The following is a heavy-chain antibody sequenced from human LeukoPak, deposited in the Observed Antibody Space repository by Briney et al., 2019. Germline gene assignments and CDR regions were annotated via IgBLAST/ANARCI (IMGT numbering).Heavy chain of an antibody. Sequence: GGSLRLSCAASGFSFGNSGMSWVRQAPGEGLEWVSHITGTGGSTYYADSVKGRFTISRDNSKNTLYLEMKSLRAEDTAVYYCATVKGGQKVPDAFDIWGQGTLVTVSS. CDR1: GFSFGNSG. CDR2: ITGTGGST. J-gene: IGHJ3*02. V-gene: IGHV3-23*01. D-gene: IGHD1-1*01. CDR3: ATVKGGQKVPDAFDI.